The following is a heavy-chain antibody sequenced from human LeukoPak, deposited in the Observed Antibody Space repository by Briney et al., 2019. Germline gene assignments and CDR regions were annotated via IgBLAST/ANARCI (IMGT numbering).Heavy chain of an antibody. CDR2: ITSSSSYI. CDR1: GFTFSTYS. Sequence: GGSLRLSCAASGFTFSTYSMNWARQAPGKGLEWVSSITSSSSYIYYADSVKGRFTISRDNAKNSLYLQMNSLRAEDTAVYYCARGYCSGGSCYSDYYYYYMDVWGKGTTVTVSS. V-gene: IGHV3-21*01. CDR3: ARGYCSGGSCYSDYYYYYMDV. D-gene: IGHD2-15*01. J-gene: IGHJ6*03.